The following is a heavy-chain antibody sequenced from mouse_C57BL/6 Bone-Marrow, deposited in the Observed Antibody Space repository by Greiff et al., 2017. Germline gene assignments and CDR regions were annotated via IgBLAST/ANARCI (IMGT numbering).Heavy chain of an antibody. CDR2: ISSGSSTI. V-gene: IGHV5-17*01. J-gene: IGHJ1*03. CDR3: ARPGRTTVPLDFDV. Sequence: EVQLVESGGGLVKPGGSLKLSCAASGFTFSDYGMHWVRQAPEKGLEWVAYISSGSSTIYYADPVKGRFTISRDNAKNTLFLQMTSLRSEDTAMYYCARPGRTTVPLDFDVWGTGTTVTVSS. D-gene: IGHD1-1*01. CDR1: GFTFSDYG.